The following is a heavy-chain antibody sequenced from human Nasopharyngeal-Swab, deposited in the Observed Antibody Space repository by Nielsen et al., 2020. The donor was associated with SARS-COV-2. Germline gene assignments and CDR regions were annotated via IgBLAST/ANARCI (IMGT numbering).Heavy chain of an antibody. CDR2: ITYRGPT. Sequence: GSLRLSCTVSGASITDNHYYWAWIRQPPGKGLEWIGSITYRGPTFYNPSLKSRVSISVDASQNQFSLNLWSVTAADTAVFYCAREEGYGMDVWGQGTTVTVSS. V-gene: IGHV4-39*07. CDR1: GASITDNHYY. J-gene: IGHJ6*02. CDR3: AREEGYGMDV.